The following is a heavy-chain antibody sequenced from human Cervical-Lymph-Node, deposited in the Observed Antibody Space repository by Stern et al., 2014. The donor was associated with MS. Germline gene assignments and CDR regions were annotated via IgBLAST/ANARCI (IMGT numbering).Heavy chain of an antibody. J-gene: IGHJ4*02. D-gene: IGHD1-14*01. V-gene: IGHV3-30*18. CDR3: AKDKTGAWSFDS. CDR1: GFTLSGSG. CDR2: LLQDGSRK. Sequence: VQLVESGGGVVQPGGSLRLSCAASGFTLSGSGLHWVRQAPCKGLEWGALLLQDGSRKYYADSVKGRFTISRDSSENTLYLQMNGLRAEETAVYYCAKDKTGAWSFDSWGQGTLVSVSS.